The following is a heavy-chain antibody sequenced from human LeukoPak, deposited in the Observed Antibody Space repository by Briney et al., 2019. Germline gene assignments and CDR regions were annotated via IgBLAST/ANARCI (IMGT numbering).Heavy chain of an antibody. Sequence: GGSLRLSCAASGFTFSSYSMNWVRQAPGKGLEWVSSISSSSSHIYYADSVKGRFTISRDNAKNSLYLQMNSLRAEDTAVYYCARVDWSVVPAAITPLYFDYWGQGTLVTVSS. J-gene: IGHJ4*02. V-gene: IGHV3-21*01. CDR3: ARVDWSVVPAAITPLYFDY. D-gene: IGHD2-2*02. CDR1: GFTFSSYS. CDR2: ISSSSSHI.